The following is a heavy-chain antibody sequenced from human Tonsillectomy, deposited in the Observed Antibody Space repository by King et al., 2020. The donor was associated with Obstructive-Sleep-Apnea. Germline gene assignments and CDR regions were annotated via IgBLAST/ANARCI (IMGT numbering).Heavy chain of an antibody. V-gene: IGHV1-2*04. D-gene: IGHD3-22*01. CDR2: INPKSGGT. J-gene: IGHJ4*02. Sequence: QLVQSGAEVKKPGASVKVSCKASGYTFTGYYIHWVRQAPGQGLELMGWINPKSGGTNYAQNFQGWVTMTRDTSISTAYMELRSLRSDDTAVYFCARDISSGYAYWGQGTPVTVSS. CDR1: GYTFTGYY. CDR3: ARDISSGYAY.